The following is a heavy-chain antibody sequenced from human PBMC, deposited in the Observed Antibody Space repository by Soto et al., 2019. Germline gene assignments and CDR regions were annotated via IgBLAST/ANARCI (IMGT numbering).Heavy chain of an antibody. V-gene: IGHV1-8*01. CDR2: MNPNSGNT. CDR1: GYTFTSYV. J-gene: IGHJ3*02. D-gene: IGHD2-15*01. Sequence: ASVKVSCKASGYTFTSYVINWVRQATGQGLEWMGWMNPNSGNTGYAQKFQGRVTMTRNTSISTAYMELSSLRSEDTAVYYCARVLLSCSGGSCYAASAFDIWGQGTMVTVSS. CDR3: ARVLLSCSGGSCYAASAFDI.